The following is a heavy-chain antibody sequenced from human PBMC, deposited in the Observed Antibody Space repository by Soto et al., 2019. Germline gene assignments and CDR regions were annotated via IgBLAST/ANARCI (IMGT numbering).Heavy chain of an antibody. Sequence: QVQLVQSGAEVKKPGSSVKVSCKASGGSFRREAINWVRQAPGQGPEWMGGILPFFGTADYAQKFQGRVTLTADLSTTTVYMELSSLRFEDTAVYYCARGHEFGGNSDACDVWGQGTMVIVSS. CDR2: ILPFFGTA. CDR1: GGSFRREA. J-gene: IGHJ3*01. D-gene: IGHD2-15*01. CDR3: ARGHEFGGNSDACDV. V-gene: IGHV1-69*12.